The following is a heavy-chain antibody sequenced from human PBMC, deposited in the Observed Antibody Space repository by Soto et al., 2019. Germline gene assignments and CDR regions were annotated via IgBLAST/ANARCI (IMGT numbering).Heavy chain of an antibody. CDR3: ARVPRYTSDVVQVPAVMFDDWFVP. J-gene: IGHJ5*02. CDR2: IHTGDGDT. V-gene: IGHV1-3*04. CDR1: GYTFNRYA. D-gene: IGHD3-16*01. Sequence: QVQLVQSGAEVKKPGASVKLSCKTSGYTFNRYAVQWVRQAPGQTFEWLGWIHTGDGDTKYSQKFRDRLTITSATSPSTAYMELSNLRSEDTAIYYCARVPRYTSDVVQVPAVMFDDWFVPWGQGTLVTVSS.